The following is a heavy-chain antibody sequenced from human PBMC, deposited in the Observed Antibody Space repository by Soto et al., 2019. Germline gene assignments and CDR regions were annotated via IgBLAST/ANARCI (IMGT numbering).Heavy chain of an antibody. CDR2: IYSGGST. J-gene: IGHJ5*02. CDR1: GFAVSSNY. Sequence: GVSQRLSYAVSGFAVSSNYMSWVRQPPGKGPEWVSDIYSGGSTYYADSVKGRFTISRDNSKNTLYLQMNSLRAEDTAVYYCARERDGHNPNWFDLWGQGTLVTVSS. CDR3: ARERDGHNPNWFDL. V-gene: IGHV3-53*01. D-gene: IGHD2-8*01.